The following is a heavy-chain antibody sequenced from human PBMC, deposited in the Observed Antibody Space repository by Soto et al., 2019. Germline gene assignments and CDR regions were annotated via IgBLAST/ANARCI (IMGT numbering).Heavy chain of an antibody. Sequence: XSVKVSCKASGYTFTSYGISWVRQAPGQGLEWMGWISAYNGNTNYAQKLQGRVTMTTDTSTSTAYMELRSLRSDDTAVYYCARGRTHYYDSSGLDYWGQGNLVTVSS. CDR3: ARGRTHYYDSSGLDY. D-gene: IGHD3-22*01. J-gene: IGHJ4*02. CDR2: ISAYNGNT. V-gene: IGHV1-18*04. CDR1: GYTFTSYG.